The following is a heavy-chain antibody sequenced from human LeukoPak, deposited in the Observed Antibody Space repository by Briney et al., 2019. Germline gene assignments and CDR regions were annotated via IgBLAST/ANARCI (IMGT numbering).Heavy chain of an antibody. CDR1: GYTFTDYY. V-gene: IGHV1-18*04. J-gene: IGHJ6*03. CDR3: ARVPYSYGPFFSYYYYYMDV. Sequence: ASVEVSCKASGYTFTDYYIHWVRQAPGQGLEWMGWISAYNGNTNYAQKLQGRVTMTTDTSTSTAYMELRSLRSDDTAVYYCARVPYSYGPFFSYYYYYMDVWGKGTTVTVSS. D-gene: IGHD5-18*01. CDR2: ISAYNGNT.